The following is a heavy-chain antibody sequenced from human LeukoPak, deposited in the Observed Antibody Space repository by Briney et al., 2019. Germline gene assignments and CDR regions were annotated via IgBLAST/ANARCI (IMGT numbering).Heavy chain of an antibody. D-gene: IGHD6-19*01. V-gene: IGHV3-9*01. CDR3: ARVAVAGPYFDY. Sequence: SLRLSCAASGFTFDDYAMHWVRQAPGKGLEWAAGISWNSGSIGYEDSVKGRFTISRDNAKNSLYLQMNSLRAEDTALYYCARVAVAGPYFDYWGQGTLVTVSS. J-gene: IGHJ4*02. CDR2: ISWNSGSI. CDR1: GFTFDDYA.